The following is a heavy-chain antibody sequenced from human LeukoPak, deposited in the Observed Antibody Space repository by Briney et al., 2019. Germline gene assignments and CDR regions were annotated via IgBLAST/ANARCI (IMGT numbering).Heavy chain of an antibody. V-gene: IGHV3-33*01. Sequence: PGRSLRLSCAASGFTSSDYGIHWVRQAPGQGLEWVALIWYDGSKKYYADSVKGRFTISRDNTKNTLYLQLNSLRADDTAVYYCARAHSSSSTFDLWGQGTLVTVSS. D-gene: IGHD6-6*01. J-gene: IGHJ4*02. CDR1: GFTSSDYG. CDR3: ARAHSSSSTFDL. CDR2: IWYDGSKK.